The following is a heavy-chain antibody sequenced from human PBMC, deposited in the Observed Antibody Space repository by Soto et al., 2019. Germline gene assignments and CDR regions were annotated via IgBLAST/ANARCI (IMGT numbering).Heavy chain of an antibody. D-gene: IGHD3-22*01. V-gene: IGHV3-23*01. Sequence: GGSLRLSCSASGFTFSSYAMSWVRQAPGKGLEWVSAISGSGASTYYADSVKGRFTISRDNSENTLYLQMNSLRAEDTAVYYSAKDYYYDSSGYSGDAFDIWGQGTMVTVSS. CDR3: AKDYYYDSSGYSGDAFDI. CDR1: GFTFSSYA. J-gene: IGHJ3*02. CDR2: ISGSGAST.